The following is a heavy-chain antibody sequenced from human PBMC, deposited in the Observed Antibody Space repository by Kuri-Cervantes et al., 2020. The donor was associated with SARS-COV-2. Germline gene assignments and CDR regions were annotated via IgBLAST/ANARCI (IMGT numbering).Heavy chain of an antibody. CDR2: IYHSGNT. CDR1: GGSVSSGTYY. J-gene: IGHJ3*02. CDR3: ARSVLLWFGEEQDAFDI. Sequence: GSLRLSCTVSGGSVSSGTYYWSWIRQPPGKGLEWIGYIYHSGNTFYNPSLKSRVTISVDTSKNQFSLKLSSVTAADTAVYYCARSVLLWFGEEQDAFDIWGQGTMVTVSS. V-gene: IGHV4-61*01. D-gene: IGHD3-10*01.